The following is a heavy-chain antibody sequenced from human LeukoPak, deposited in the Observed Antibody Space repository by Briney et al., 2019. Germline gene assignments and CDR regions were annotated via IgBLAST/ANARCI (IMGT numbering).Heavy chain of an antibody. D-gene: IGHD1-7*01. J-gene: IGHJ4*02. CDR2: ISYDGSNK. CDR3: LTVRKYLRVGWNSNFAY. CDR1: GFTFSSYA. V-gene: IGHV3-30*04. Sequence: PGGSLRLSCAASGFTFSSYAMHWVRQAPGKGLEWVAVISYDGSNKYYADSVKGRFTISRDNSKNTLYLQMNSLRVEDTAVYYCLTVRKYLRVGWNSNFAYWGQGTLVSVSS.